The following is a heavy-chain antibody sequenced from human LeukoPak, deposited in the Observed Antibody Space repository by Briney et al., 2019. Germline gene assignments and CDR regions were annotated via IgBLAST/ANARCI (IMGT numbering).Heavy chain of an antibody. CDR3: AKDGSVMVNPTYYFDH. CDR2: ISGSGGST. V-gene: IGHV3-23*01. J-gene: IGHJ1*01. D-gene: IGHD3-22*01. CDR1: GFTFSSYA. Sequence: GGSLRLSCAASGFTFSSYAMSWVRQAPGKGLEWVSAISGSGGSTYYADSVKGRFTISRDNSKNTLYLQMNSLRAEDTAVYYCAKDGSVMVNPTYYFDHWGQGVLVTVSS.